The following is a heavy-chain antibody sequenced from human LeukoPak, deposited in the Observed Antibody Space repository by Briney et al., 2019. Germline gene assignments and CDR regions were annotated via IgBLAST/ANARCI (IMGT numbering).Heavy chain of an antibody. CDR3: AKDYDYVWGSYRYFDY. V-gene: IGHV3-48*01. Sequence: PGGSLRLSCAASGFTFSRYSMNWVRQAPGRGLEWVSYISSSTSTIYYADSVKGRFTISRDNAKNSLYLQMNSLRAEDTAVYYCAKDYDYVWGSYRYFDYWGQGTLVTVSS. CDR2: ISSSTSTI. CDR1: GFTFSRYS. J-gene: IGHJ4*02. D-gene: IGHD3-16*02.